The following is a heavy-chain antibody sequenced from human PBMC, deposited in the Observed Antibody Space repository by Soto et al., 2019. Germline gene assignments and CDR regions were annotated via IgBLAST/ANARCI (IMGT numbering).Heavy chain of an antibody. CDR3: VKRGRNWGDFTF. Sequence: VQLLESGGDLVQPGGSLRLSCVASGFILNNYAMSWVRQAPGKGLEWVSTIGGTDGDSDGVPWYEDSVKGRLTISRDSSANAVFLHMDNFGAEDSALSYCVKRGRNWGDFTFWGQGTTVVVSS. CDR2: IGGTDGDSDGVP. CDR1: GFILNNYA. V-gene: IGHV3-23*01. J-gene: IGHJ3*01. D-gene: IGHD7-27*01.